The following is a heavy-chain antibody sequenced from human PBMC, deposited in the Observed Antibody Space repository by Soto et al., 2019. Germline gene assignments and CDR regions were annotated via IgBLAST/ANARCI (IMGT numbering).Heavy chain of an antibody. Sequence: GGSLRLSCAASGFTFNSYAMSLVRQAPGKGLEWVSTISGSGGSTYYADSVKGRFTISRDNSKNTLYLQMNSLRAEDTAVYYCAKDPAWSYFLFGSFDYWGQGTLVTVSS. J-gene: IGHJ4*02. V-gene: IGHV3-23*01. CDR2: ISGSGGST. D-gene: IGHD1-26*01. CDR1: GFTFNSYA. CDR3: AKDPAWSYFLFGSFDY.